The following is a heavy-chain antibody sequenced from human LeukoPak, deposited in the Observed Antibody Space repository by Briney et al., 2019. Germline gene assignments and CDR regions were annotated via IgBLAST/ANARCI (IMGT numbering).Heavy chain of an antibody. J-gene: IGHJ3*02. CDR2: ISSSGSTI. D-gene: IGHD6-19*01. CDR3: ARVRKYSSGWYDAFDI. CDR1: GFTFSSYE. V-gene: IGHV3-48*03. Sequence: GGSLRLSCAASGFTFSSYEMNWVRQAAGKGLEWVSYISSSGSTIYYADTVKRRFTISRDNDKNSLYLQMNSLRAEDTAVYYCARVRKYSSGWYDAFDIWGQGTMVTVSS.